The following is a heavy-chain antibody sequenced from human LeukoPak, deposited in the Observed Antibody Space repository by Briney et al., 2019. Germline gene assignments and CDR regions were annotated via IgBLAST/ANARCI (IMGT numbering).Heavy chain of an antibody. CDR3: AKVGIFGVAGYMDV. V-gene: IGHV3-23*01. CDR1: GFTFSSYA. D-gene: IGHD3-3*01. Sequence: GGSLRLSCAASGFTFSSYAMSWVRQAPGKGLEWVSAISGSGGSTYYADSVKGRFTISRDNSKNTLYLQMSSLRAEDTAVYYCAKVGIFGVAGYMDVWGKGTTVTVSS. CDR2: ISGSGGST. J-gene: IGHJ6*03.